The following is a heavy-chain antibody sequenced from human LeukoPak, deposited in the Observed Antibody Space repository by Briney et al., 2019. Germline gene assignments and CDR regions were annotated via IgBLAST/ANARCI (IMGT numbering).Heavy chain of an antibody. Sequence: ASVKVSCKASGGTFSSYAINWVRQVTGQGLEWMGWMNPKSGNTGYAQKFQGRVTITRNTSISTAYMEVSSLRYEDTAVYYCARRAVDNSYYYYMDVWGKGTTVTVSS. CDR3: ARRAVDNSYYYYMDV. CDR1: GGTFSSYA. J-gene: IGHJ6*03. CDR2: MNPKSGNT. V-gene: IGHV1-8*03. D-gene: IGHD6-19*01.